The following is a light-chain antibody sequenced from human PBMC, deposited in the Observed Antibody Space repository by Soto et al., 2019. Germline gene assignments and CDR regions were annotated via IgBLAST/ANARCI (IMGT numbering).Light chain of an antibody. CDR1: QSVSSSY. V-gene: IGKV3-20*01. J-gene: IGKJ2*01. Sequence: EIVLTQSPGTLSLSPRERATLSCRASQSVSSSYLAWYQQKPGQAPRLLIYGASSRATGTPDRFSGSGSGTDFTLTISRLEPEDFAVYYCQQYGGSAYTFGQGTKLEI. CDR2: GAS. CDR3: QQYGGSAYT.